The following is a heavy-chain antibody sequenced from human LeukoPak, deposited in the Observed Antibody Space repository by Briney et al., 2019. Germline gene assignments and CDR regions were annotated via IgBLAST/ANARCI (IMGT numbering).Heavy chain of an antibody. CDR1: GFTFSSYA. D-gene: IGHD6-6*01. V-gene: IGHV3-23*01. CDR3: ARCSSSDLLDY. CDR2: ISGSGGST. Sequence: GGSLRLSCAASGFTFSSYAMSWVRQAPGKGLEWVSAISGSGGSTYYADSVKGRFTISRDNAKNSLYLQMNSLRAEDTAVYYCARCSSSDLLDYWGQGTLVTVSS. J-gene: IGHJ4*02.